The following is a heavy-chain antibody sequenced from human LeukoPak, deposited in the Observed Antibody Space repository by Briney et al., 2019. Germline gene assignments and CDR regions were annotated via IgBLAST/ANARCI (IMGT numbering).Heavy chain of an antibody. D-gene: IGHD1-1*01. J-gene: IGHJ4*02. Sequence: GESLKISCKGSGYSFTSYWIGWVRQAPGKGLEWVAVISYDGNNQYYADSVRGRFTISRDNSKNTLYLQMNSLRAEDTAAYYCARDWNFPGGHFDYWGQGTLVTVSS. CDR2: ISYDGNNQ. CDR1: GYSFTSYW. V-gene: IGHV3-30*19. CDR3: ARDWNFPGGHFDY.